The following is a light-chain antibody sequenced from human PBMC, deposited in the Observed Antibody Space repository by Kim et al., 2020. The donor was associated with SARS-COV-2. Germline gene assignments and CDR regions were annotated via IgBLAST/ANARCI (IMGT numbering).Light chain of an antibody. V-gene: IGKV2-30*01. Sequence: QPAYMSWGCSQSLENSDGNACLNWFKQRPGESPRRLMYRVSSRDAGDPDRFSGSGSGTDFTLKNSRVEAEDVEVDYGVQSIHPITFGEETRLGIK. CDR1: QSLENSDGNAC. J-gene: IGKJ5*01. CDR2: RVS. CDR3: VQSIHPIT.